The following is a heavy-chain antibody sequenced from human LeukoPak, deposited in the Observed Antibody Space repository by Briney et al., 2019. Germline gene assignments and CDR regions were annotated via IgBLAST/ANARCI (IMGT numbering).Heavy chain of an antibody. CDR2: IIPIFGTA. CDR1: GGTFSSYA. J-gene: IGHJ5*02. V-gene: IGHV1-69*13. Sequence: SVKVSCKASGGTFSSYAISWVRQAPGQGLEWMGGIIPIFGTANYAQKFQGRVTITADESTSTAYMELSSLRSEDTAVYYCARASLPPGYCSSTSCSSFDPWGQGTLVTVSS. CDR3: ARASLPPGYCSSTSCSSFDP. D-gene: IGHD2-2*01.